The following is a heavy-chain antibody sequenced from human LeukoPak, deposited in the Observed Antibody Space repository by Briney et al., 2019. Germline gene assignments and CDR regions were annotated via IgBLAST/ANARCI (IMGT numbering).Heavy chain of an antibody. CDR1: GFTFSSYS. CDR3: ATGGCSGGSCYLYCYYYMDV. D-gene: IGHD2-15*01. J-gene: IGHJ6*03. Sequence: VGSLSLSGSGSGFTFSSYSMNWVRQAPGNGLDGVSYINSSSSSIYYEDSVKGRFTISRDNAKNSLYMQMNSLRAEATAVYYCATGGCSGGSCYLYCYYYMDVWGKGTTVTVSS. V-gene: IGHV3-48*01. CDR2: INSSSSSI.